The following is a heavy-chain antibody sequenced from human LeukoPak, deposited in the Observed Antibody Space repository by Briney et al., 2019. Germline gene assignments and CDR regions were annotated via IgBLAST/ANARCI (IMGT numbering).Heavy chain of an antibody. V-gene: IGHV4-38-2*02. J-gene: IGHJ5*02. CDR1: GYSISSGYY. CDR3: ARAYSSSWYFNWFDP. Sequence: SETLSLTCTVSGYSISSGYYWGWIRQPPGKGLEWIGSIYHSGSTYYNPSLKSRLTISVDTSKNQFSLKLSSVTAADTAVYYCARAYSSSWYFNWFDPWGQGTLVTVSS. CDR2: IYHSGST. D-gene: IGHD6-13*01.